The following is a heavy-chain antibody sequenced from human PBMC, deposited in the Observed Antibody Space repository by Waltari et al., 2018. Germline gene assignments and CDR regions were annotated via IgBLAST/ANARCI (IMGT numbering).Heavy chain of an antibody. CDR3: ARGQKLQNWFDP. J-gene: IGHJ5*02. CDR1: VESFSGYY. CDR2: INDSGST. V-gene: IGHV4-34*01. D-gene: IGHD1-7*01. Sequence: QVQLQQWGAGLLKPSETLSLTCAVYVESFSGYYWTWIRHPPGKGLEWIGEINDSGSTKYNSSLKSRVTISVDTSKNQFSLKLNSVTAADTAVYYCARGQKLQNWFDPWGQGTPVTVSS.